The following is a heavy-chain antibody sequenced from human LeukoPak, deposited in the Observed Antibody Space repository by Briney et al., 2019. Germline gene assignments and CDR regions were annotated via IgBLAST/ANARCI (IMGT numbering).Heavy chain of an antibody. Sequence: GGSLRLSCAASGFTFSSYWMSWVRQAPGKGLEWVANIKQDGSEKYYVDSVKGRFTISRDNAKNSLYLQMNSLRAEDTAVYYCARVRVVVVPAASAFDIWGQGTMVTVSS. V-gene: IGHV3-7*01. CDR2: IKQDGSEK. D-gene: IGHD2-2*01. CDR3: ARVRVVVVPAASAFDI. J-gene: IGHJ3*02. CDR1: GFTFSSYW.